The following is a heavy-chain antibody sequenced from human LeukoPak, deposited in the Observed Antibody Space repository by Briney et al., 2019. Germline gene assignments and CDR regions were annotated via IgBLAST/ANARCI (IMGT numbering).Heavy chain of an antibody. CDR1: GGTFSSYA. J-gene: IGHJ5*02. CDR3: ARTPGGYDLLNWFDP. V-gene: IGHV1-69*04. D-gene: IGHD3-22*01. Sequence: GASVKVSCKASGGTFSSYAISWVRQAPGQGLEWMGRIIPILGIANYAQKFQGRVTITADKSTSTAYMELSSLRSEDTAVYYCARTPGGYDLLNWFDPWGQGTLVTVSS. CDR2: IIPILGIA.